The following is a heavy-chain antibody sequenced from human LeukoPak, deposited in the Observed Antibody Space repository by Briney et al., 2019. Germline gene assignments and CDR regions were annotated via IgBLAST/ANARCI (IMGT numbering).Heavy chain of an antibody. D-gene: IGHD3-10*01. Sequence: GESLKISCKGSGYSFTSYWIGWVRPMPGKGLEWMGIIYPGDSDTRYSASFQGQVTISADKSISTAYLQWSSLKASGTAMYYCARPPHYYGSGSDAFDIWGQGTMVTVSS. CDR3: ARPPHYYGSGSDAFDI. CDR1: GYSFTSYW. V-gene: IGHV5-51*01. J-gene: IGHJ3*02. CDR2: IYPGDSDT.